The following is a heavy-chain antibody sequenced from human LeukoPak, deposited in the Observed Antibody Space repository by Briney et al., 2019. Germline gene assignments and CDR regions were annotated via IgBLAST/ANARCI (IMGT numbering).Heavy chain of an antibody. CDR3: ARGPRYGESGYDLGPY. CDR1: GYTFTSYY. V-gene: IGHV1-2*02. J-gene: IGHJ4*02. D-gene: IGHD5-12*01. CDR2: INPNSGGS. Sequence: ASVKVSCKASGYTFTSYYIHWMRQAPGQGPEWVGWINPNSGGSHYARRFQGRVTVTSDTSINTAYMELTSLTTDDTAVYYCARGPRYGESGYDLGPYWGQGTLVTVSS.